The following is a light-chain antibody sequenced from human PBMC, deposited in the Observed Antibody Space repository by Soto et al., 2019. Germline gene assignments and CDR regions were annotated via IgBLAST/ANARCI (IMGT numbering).Light chain of an antibody. J-gene: IGKJ1*01. CDR2: GVY. CDR3: QHYHSWPPRT. CDR1: QSVSSN. Sequence: EIVMTQSPTILSVSPGERATLSCRASQSVSSNLAWYQQKPGQAPRLLIYGVYTRAPGIPARFSGSGSGTEFTLTISSLQSEDFAVHYCQHYHSWPPRTFAQGTEVEIK. V-gene: IGKV3D-15*01.